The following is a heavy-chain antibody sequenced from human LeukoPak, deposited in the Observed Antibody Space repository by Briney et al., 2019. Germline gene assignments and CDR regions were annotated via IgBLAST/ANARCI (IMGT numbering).Heavy chain of an antibody. Sequence: GGSLRLSCAASGFTFSSYEMHWVRQAPGKGLEWVSYISSSDSTIYYADSVKGRFTISRDDAKNSLYLQMNSLRAEDTAVYYCARDYGGSSPFDYWGQGTLVTVSS. CDR1: GFTFSSYE. J-gene: IGHJ4*02. V-gene: IGHV3-48*03. CDR3: ARDYGGSSPFDY. D-gene: IGHD4-23*01. CDR2: ISSSDSTI.